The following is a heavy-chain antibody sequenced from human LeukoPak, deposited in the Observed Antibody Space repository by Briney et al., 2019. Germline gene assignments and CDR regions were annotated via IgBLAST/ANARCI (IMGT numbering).Heavy chain of an antibody. D-gene: IGHD2-2*01. CDR1: GGTFSSYA. CDR3: ATQPQYCSSTSCYSAY. CDR2: IIPIFGTA. Sequence: SVKVSCKASGGTFSSYAISWGRQSPGQGLEWMGGIIPIFGTANYAQKFQGRVTITADESTSTAYMELSSLRSEETAVYYCATQPQYCSSTSCYSAYWGQGTLVTVSS. J-gene: IGHJ4*02. V-gene: IGHV1-69*01.